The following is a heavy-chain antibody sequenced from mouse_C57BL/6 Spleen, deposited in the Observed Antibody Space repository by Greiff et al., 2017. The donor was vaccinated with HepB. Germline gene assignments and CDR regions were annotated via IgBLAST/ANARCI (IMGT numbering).Heavy chain of an antibody. CDR1: GYTFTSYW. V-gene: IGHV1-72*01. CDR2: IDPNSGGT. Sequence: QVQLQQPGAELVKPGASVKLSCKASGYTFTSYWMHWVKQRPGRGLEWIGRIDPNSGGTKYNEKFKSKATLTVYKASSTAYMQLSSLTSEDSAVYYGAREGNYHVGYAMDYWGQGTSVTVSS. D-gene: IGHD2-1*01. CDR3: AREGNYHVGYAMDY. J-gene: IGHJ4*01.